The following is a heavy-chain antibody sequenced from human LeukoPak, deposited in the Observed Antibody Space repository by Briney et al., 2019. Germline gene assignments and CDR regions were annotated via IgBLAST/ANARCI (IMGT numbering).Heavy chain of an antibody. V-gene: IGHV1-2*02. CDR1: GYTFTGYY. D-gene: IGHD6-13*01. CDR2: INPNSGGT. Sequence: GAPVKVSCKASGYTFTGYYMHWVRQAPGQGLEWMGWINPNSGGTNYAQKFQGRVTMARDTSISTAYMELSRLRSDDTAVYYCARVVYSGSWYYFDYWGQGTLVTVSS. J-gene: IGHJ4*02. CDR3: ARVVYSGSWYYFDY.